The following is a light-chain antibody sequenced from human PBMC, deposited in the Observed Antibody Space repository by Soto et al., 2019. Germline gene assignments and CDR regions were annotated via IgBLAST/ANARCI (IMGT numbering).Light chain of an antibody. CDR1: SSDVGGYNF. V-gene: IGLV2-14*03. J-gene: IGLJ1*01. CDR2: DVN. CDR3: FSYTSSSTHV. Sequence: QSALTQPASVSGSPGQSITISCTGTSSDVGGYNFVSWYQQHPGKVTKLMIFDVNRRPSGVSDRFSGSKSGNTASLTISGLQAEDEGDYYCFSYTSSSTHVFGSGTKVTVL.